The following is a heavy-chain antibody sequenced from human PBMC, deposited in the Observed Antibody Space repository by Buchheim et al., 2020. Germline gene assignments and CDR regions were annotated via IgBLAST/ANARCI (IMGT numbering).Heavy chain of an antibody. CDR2: ISRGSDDI. CDR1: GFSFSGYS. CDR3: ARGEVEETRFLDS. J-gene: IGHJ4*02. D-gene: IGHD1-1*01. Sequence: EVQLVESGGGLVEPGGSLRLSCAASGFSFSGYSMNWVRQAPGEGLEWVSIISRGSDDIHYADSVKGRFTTSSNHSSNSRYFQMNSLRLEDTAVYYCARGEVEETRFLDSWGQGTL. V-gene: IGHV3-21*01.